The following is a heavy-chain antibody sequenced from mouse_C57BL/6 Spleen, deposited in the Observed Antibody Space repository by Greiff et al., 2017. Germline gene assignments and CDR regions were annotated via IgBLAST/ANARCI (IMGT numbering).Heavy chain of an antibody. CDR3: ARSGSWDVDYVDY. CDR1: GYTFTSYT. CDR2: INPSSGYT. V-gene: IGHV1-4*01. J-gene: IGHJ2*01. Sequence: QVHVKQSGAELARPGASVKMSCKASGYTFTSYTMHWVKQRPGQGLEWIGYINPSSGYTKYNQKFKDKATLTADKSSSTAYMQLSSLTSEDSAVYYCARSGSWDVDYVDYWGQGTTLTVSS. D-gene: IGHD3-1*01.